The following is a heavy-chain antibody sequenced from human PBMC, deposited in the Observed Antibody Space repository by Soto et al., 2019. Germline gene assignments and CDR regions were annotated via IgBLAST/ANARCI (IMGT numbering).Heavy chain of an antibody. J-gene: IGHJ3*01. V-gene: IGHV3-72*01. CDR2: TRNKANSYTT. CDR1: GLSFSDHY. Sequence: GGSLRLSCGASGLSFSDHYMDWVRQAPGKGLEWVGRTRNKANSYTTEYAASVKGRFTISRDDSKSSLYLQMNSLKTEDTAVYYCTRGPCWGQGTMVTVSS. CDR3: TRGPC.